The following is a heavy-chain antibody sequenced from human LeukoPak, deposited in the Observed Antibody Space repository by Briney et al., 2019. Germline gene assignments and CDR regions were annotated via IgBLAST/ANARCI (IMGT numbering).Heavy chain of an antibody. V-gene: IGHV1-18*01. CDR3: AREMGYYYGSGSFGYYYYGMDV. J-gene: IGHJ6*02. Sequence: ASVKVSCKASGYTFTSYGISWVRPPPGQGLEGVGLISAYYGNTNYAQKLQCRVTMTTDTSTSTDYIELRSQRYDDTAVYDYAREMGYYYGSGSFGYYYYGMDVWGQGTTVTVSS. CDR2: ISAYYGNT. CDR1: GYTFTSYG. D-gene: IGHD3-10*01.